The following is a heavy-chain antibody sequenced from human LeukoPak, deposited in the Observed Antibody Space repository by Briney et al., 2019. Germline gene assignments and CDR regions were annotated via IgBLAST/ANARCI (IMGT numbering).Heavy chain of an antibody. CDR2: INPDSGGT. V-gene: IGHV1-2*02. D-gene: IGHD3-22*01. Sequence: GASVKVSCKASGYTFTGYYMHWVRQAPGQGLEWMGWINPDSGGTNYAQKFQGRVTMTRDTSISTAYMELSRLRSHDTAVYYCARRGYYYDSSGGHWFDPWGQGTLVTVSS. J-gene: IGHJ5*02. CDR3: ARRGYYYDSSGGHWFDP. CDR1: GYTFTGYY.